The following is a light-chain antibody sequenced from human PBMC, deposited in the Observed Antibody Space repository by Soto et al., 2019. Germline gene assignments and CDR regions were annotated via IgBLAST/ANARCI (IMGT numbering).Light chain of an antibody. CDR2: SNN. J-gene: IGLJ2*01. CDR1: SSNIGSHT. V-gene: IGLV1-44*01. Sequence: QSVLTQPPSASGTPGQRVTVSCSGGSSNIGSHTVNWYQQLPGTAPKLLIYSNNQRPSGVPDRFSGSKSGTSASLAISGLKPEDEADYYCATWDDSLNAVVFGGGTKLTVL. CDR3: ATWDDSLNAVV.